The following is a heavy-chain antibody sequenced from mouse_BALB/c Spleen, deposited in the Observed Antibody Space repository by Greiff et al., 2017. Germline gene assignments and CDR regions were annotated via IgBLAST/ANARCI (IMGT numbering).Heavy chain of an antibody. CDR1: GFTFSDYY. CDR3: ARDRSYGSKSWFAY. V-gene: IGHV5-4*02. D-gene: IGHD1-1*01. J-gene: IGHJ3*01. Sequence: EVQLQQSGGGLVKPGGSLKLSCAASGFTFSDYYMYWVRQTPEKRLEWVATISDGGSYTYYPDSVKGRFTISRDNAKNNLYLQMSSLKSEDTAMYYCARDRSYGSKSWFAYWGQGTLVTVSA. CDR2: ISDGGSYT.